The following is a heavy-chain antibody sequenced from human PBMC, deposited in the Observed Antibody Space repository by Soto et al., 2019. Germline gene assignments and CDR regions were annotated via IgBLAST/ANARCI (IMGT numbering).Heavy chain of an antibody. CDR2: IDPSDSYT. CDR3: ARLRQQWLAPDY. J-gene: IGHJ4*02. V-gene: IGHV5-10-1*01. Sequence: GESLKISCKGSGYSFTSYWISWVRQMPGKGLEWMGRIDPSDSYTNYSPSFQGHVTTSADKSISTAYLQWSSLKASDTAMYYCARLRQQWLAPDYWGQGTLVTVSS. D-gene: IGHD6-19*01. CDR1: GYSFTSYW.